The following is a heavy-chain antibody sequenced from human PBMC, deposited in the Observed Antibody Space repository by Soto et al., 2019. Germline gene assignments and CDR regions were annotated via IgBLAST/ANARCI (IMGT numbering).Heavy chain of an antibody. D-gene: IGHD2-21*02. J-gene: IGHJ4*02. Sequence: QVQLVESGGGVVQPGRSLRLSCAASGFIFSGYGMHWVRQAPGKGLEWVAVISFDGNYKYYADSVKGRFTISRDNSKNTRYLLMNSVRVEDTAVYYCAKNKHRHGDCVCYFDFWGQGALVTVSS. CDR2: ISFDGNYK. V-gene: IGHV3-30*18. CDR3: AKNKHRHGDCVCYFDF. CDR1: GFIFSGYG.